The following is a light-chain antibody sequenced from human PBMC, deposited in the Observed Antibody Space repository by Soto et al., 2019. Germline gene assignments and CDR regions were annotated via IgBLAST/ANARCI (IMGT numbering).Light chain of an antibody. Sequence: LTQPASVSGSPGQSITISCTGSFSDVGPHDYVSWYQQHPGKAPKLVIYDVTNRPSGVSSRFSGSKSGNTASLTISGLQAEDEADYYCCSYTISSTYVFGTGTKLTVL. J-gene: IGLJ1*01. CDR3: CSYTISSTYV. CDR1: FSDVGPHDY. V-gene: IGLV2-14*03. CDR2: DVT.